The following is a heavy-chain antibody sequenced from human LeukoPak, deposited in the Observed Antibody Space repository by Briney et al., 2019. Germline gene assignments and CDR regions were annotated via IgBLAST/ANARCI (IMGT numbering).Heavy chain of an antibody. Sequence: ASVKVSCKASVYTFTSYYMHWVRQPPAQGLDWMGIINPSGGSTSYAQKFQGRVTMTRDTTTSTDYMELSSLSSEDTAVYYCAGRPKPGIAVAVTDYWGEGSLVSDPS. J-gene: IGHJ4*02. CDR2: INPSGGST. D-gene: IGHD6-19*01. CDR3: AGRPKPGIAVAVTDY. V-gene: IGHV1-46*01. CDR1: VYTFTSYY.